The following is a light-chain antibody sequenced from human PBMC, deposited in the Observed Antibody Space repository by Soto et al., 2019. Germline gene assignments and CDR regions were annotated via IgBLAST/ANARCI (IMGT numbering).Light chain of an antibody. V-gene: IGKV3-20*01. CDR3: QQYDTSLIT. CDR1: KRVTTSY. Sequence: EIVLTQSPGTLSLSPGERATLSCRASKRVTTSYLAWYQQKPGQAPRLLIYGTASRATGIPDRFSGSGSGRDFTLTITSLEPEDFAVYYCQQYDTSLITFGQGTRLEIK. CDR2: GTA. J-gene: IGKJ5*01.